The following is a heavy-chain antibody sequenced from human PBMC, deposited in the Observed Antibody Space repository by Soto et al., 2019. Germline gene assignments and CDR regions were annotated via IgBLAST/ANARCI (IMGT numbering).Heavy chain of an antibody. Sequence: GGSLGLSCAASGFTFDNYAMGWVRQAPGKGLEWVSAITDSGDDTYYIDSVKGRFTISRDNSKSTLYLQMNSLRAEDTAIYYCAKLGSSSWSPHYYFDYWGQGTLVTVSS. V-gene: IGHV3-23*01. CDR2: ITDSGDDT. CDR3: AKLGSSSWSPHYYFDY. D-gene: IGHD2-2*01. J-gene: IGHJ4*02. CDR1: GFTFDNYA.